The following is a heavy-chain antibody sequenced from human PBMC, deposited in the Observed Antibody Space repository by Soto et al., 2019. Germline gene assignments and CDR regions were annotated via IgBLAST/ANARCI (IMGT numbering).Heavy chain of an antibody. CDR3: ARGIGYCSSTSCSDDAFDI. CDR2: ISAYNGNT. V-gene: IGHV1-18*04. D-gene: IGHD2-2*03. CDR1: GYTFTSYG. Sequence: ASVKVSCKASGYTFTSYGISWVRQAPGQGLEWMGWISAYNGNTNYAQKLQGRVTMTTDTSTSTAYMELRSLRSDDTAVYYCARGIGYCSSTSCSDDAFDIWGQGTMVTVS. J-gene: IGHJ3*02.